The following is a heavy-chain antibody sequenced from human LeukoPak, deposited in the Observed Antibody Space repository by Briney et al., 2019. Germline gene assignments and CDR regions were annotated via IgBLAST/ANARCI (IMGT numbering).Heavy chain of an antibody. Sequence: SETLSLTCAVYGGSFSGYYWSWIRQPPGKGLEWIGEINHSGSTNYNPSLKSRVTISVDTSKNQFSLKLSSVTAADTAVYYCARRSDLMVRGVGVKGGGYYFDYWGQGPLVTVSS. CDR2: INHSGST. CDR1: GGSFSGYY. J-gene: IGHJ4*02. D-gene: IGHD3-10*01. V-gene: IGHV4-34*01. CDR3: ARRSDLMVRGVGVKGGGYYFDY.